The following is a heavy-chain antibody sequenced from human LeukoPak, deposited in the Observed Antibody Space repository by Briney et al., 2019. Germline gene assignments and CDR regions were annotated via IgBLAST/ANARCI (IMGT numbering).Heavy chain of an antibody. CDR3: ARVITIFRSDAAFDI. V-gene: IGHV1-46*01. Sequence: ASVKVSCKASGYTFTSYYMHWVRQAPGQGLEWMGIINPSGGSTSYAQEFQGRVTMTRDMSTSTVYMELSSLRSEDTAVYYCARVITIFRSDAAFDIWGQGTMVTVSS. D-gene: IGHD3-9*01. J-gene: IGHJ3*02. CDR1: GYTFTSYY. CDR2: INPSGGST.